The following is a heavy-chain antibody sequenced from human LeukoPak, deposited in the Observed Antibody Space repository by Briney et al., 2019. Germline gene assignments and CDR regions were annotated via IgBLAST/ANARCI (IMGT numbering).Heavy chain of an antibody. D-gene: IGHD2-21*02. CDR3: ARGYCGGDCYYYFDY. V-gene: IGHV1-2*02. CDR2: INPNSGGT. J-gene: IGHJ4*02. CDR1: GYTFTGYY. Sequence: ASVKVSCTASGYTFTGYYMHWVRQAPGQGLEWMGWINPNSGGTNYAQKFQGRVTMTRDTSISTAYMELSRLRSDDTAVYYCARGYCGGDCYYYFDYWGQGTLVTVSS.